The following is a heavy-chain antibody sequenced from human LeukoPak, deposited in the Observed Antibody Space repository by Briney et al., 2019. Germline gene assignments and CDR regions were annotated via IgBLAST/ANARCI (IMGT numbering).Heavy chain of an antibody. CDR1: GFTFSSYW. CDR2: IKQDGSEK. Sequence: GGSLRLSCAASGFTFSSYWMSWVRQAPGKGLEWVANIKQDGSEKYYVDSVKGRFTISRDNAKNSLYLQMNSRRAEDTAVYYCARELVGGLHTFDYWGQGTLVTVSS. CDR3: ARELVGGLHTFDY. J-gene: IGHJ4*02. D-gene: IGHD1-26*01. V-gene: IGHV3-7*01.